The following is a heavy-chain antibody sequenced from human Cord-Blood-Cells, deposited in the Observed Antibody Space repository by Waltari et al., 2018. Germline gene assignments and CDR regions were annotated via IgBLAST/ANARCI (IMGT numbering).Heavy chain of an antibody. CDR3: ARSVGIAAAGDAFDI. J-gene: IGHJ3*02. V-gene: IGHV3-33*01. D-gene: IGHD6-13*01. Sequence: QVQLVESGGGVVQPGRSLRLSCAASGFTFSSYGMHWVRQAPGKRLEWVAVIWYDGSNKYYADSVKGRFTISRDNSKNTLYLQMNSLRAEDTAVYYCARSVGIAAAGDAFDIWGQGTMVTVSS. CDR1: GFTFSSYG. CDR2: IWYDGSNK.